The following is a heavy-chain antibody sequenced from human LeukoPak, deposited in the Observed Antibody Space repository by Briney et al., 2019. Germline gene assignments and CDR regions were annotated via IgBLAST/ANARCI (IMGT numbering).Heavy chain of an antibody. V-gene: IGHV3-30*02. CDR1: GFTFSGHG. CDR2: TRSDGSNK. D-gene: IGHD3-22*01. CDR3: ASRYYDSSGYYYSEDY. J-gene: IGHJ4*02. Sequence: GGSLRLSCAASGFTFSGHGMHWVRQAPGKGLEWVAFTRSDGSNKYYADSVKGRFTISRDNSKNTLYLQMNSLRAEDTAVYYCASRYYDSSGYYYSEDYWGQGTLVTVSS.